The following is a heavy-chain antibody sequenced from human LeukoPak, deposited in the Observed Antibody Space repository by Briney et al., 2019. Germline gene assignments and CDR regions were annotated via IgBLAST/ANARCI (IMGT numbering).Heavy chain of an antibody. CDR3: ARDPKLIAVAGRKDY. Sequence: ASVKVSCKASGYTFTSYYMHWVRQAPGQGLEWMGIINPSGGSTSYAQKFQGRVTMTRDTSTSTVYMELSSLRSEDTAVYYCARDPKLIAVAGRKDYWGQGTLVTVSS. CDR1: GYTFTSYY. J-gene: IGHJ4*02. CDR2: INPSGGST. D-gene: IGHD6-19*01. V-gene: IGHV1-46*01.